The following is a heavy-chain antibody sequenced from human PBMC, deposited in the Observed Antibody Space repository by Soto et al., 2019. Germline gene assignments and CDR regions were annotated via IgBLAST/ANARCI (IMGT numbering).Heavy chain of an antibody. CDR2: INPNSGYT. CDR1: GYTFTGYY. Sequence: QVQLVQSGAGVKKPGASVKVSCKTSGYTFTGYYIHWVRQAPGTGLEWIGWINPNSGYTNYAQKFQGWVTMTRDTASSTAYMELSSLRSDDTAVYYCARDNTYYYDSSGYHDGFDIWGQGTMVTVSS. D-gene: IGHD3-22*01. CDR3: ARDNTYYYDSSGYHDGFDI. J-gene: IGHJ3*02. V-gene: IGHV1-2*04.